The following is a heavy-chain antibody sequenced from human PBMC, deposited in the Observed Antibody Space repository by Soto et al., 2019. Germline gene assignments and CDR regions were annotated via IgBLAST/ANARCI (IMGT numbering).Heavy chain of an antibody. CDR2: ISGSGGST. D-gene: IGHD5-12*01. CDR1: GFTFSSYA. Sequence: EVQLLESGGGLVQPGGSLRLSCAASGFTFSSYAMSWVRQAPGKGLEWVSAISGSGGSTYYADSVKGRFTISRDNSKNSLYLQMNSLRAEDTAVYYCAKDPSYDGANWLDPWGQGTLVTVSS. V-gene: IGHV3-23*01. CDR3: AKDPSYDGANWLDP. J-gene: IGHJ5*02.